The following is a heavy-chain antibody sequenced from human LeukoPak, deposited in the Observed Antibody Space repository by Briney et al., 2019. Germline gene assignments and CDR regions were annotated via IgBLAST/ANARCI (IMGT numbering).Heavy chain of an antibody. CDR2: IRYDGSKK. CDR1: GFIFSSYG. Sequence: PGGSLRLSCAASGFIFSSYGMHWVRQAPGKGVEWVAFIRYDGSKKYYADSVKGRFTISRDNSKNTLYLQMNSLRAEDTAVYYCARVPFYYDYVWGSYHKRGYFDYWGQGTLVTVSS. CDR3: ARVPFYYDYVWGSYHKRGYFDY. D-gene: IGHD3-16*02. V-gene: IGHV3-30*02. J-gene: IGHJ4*02.